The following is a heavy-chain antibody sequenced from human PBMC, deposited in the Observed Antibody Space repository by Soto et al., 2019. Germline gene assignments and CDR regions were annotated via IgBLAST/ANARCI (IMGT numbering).Heavy chain of an antibody. V-gene: IGHV1-69*13. CDR2: IIPIFGAA. J-gene: IGHJ4*02. Sequence: SVKVSCKASGDTFSTNDISWVRQAPGQGLEWMGGIIPIFGAANYAQKFQGRVTITADESTSTVYMELSSLRSEDTALYYCATDRSDPTGSYFDYWGQGALVTVSS. CDR3: ATDRSDPTGSYFDY. D-gene: IGHD3-10*01. CDR1: GDTFSTND.